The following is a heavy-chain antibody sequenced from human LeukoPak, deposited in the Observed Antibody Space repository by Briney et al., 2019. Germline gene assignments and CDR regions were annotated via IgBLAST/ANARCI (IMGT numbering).Heavy chain of an antibody. D-gene: IGHD3-3*01. V-gene: IGHV4-34*01. CDR2: INHSGST. CDR1: GGSFSGYY. Sequence: SSETLSLTCAVYGGSFSGYYRSWIRQPPGKGLEWIGEINHSGSTNYNPSLKSRVTISVDTSKNQFSLKLSSVTAADTAVYYCARVTNVDRGLFYCGQGTLVTVSS. CDR3: ARVTNVDRGLFY. J-gene: IGHJ4*02.